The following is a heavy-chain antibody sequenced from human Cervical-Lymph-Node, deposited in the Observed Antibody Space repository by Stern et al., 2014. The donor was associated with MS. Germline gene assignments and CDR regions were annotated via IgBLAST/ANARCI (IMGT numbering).Heavy chain of an antibody. J-gene: IGHJ5*02. V-gene: IGHV4-31*03. CDR3: ARGSGDWAHSWFDP. CDR2: IYYSGST. Sequence: LQLQESGPGLVKPSQTLSLTCTVSGGSISSGGTSWTRLRQNQGKGWEWVMHIYYSGSTTHNPSLTRGIMIAVEKSTRQPSHMLNSVTAAVTTVNYCARGSGDWAHSWFDPWGQGALVTVSS. CDR1: GGSISSGGTS. D-gene: IGHD2-21*02.